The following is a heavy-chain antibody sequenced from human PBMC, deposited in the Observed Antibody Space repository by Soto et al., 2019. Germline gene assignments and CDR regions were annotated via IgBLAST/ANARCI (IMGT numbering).Heavy chain of an antibody. CDR1: GGSMSYYY. Sequence: QVQLQESGPGLVKPSETLSLTCTVSGGSMSYYYWSWIRQPPGKGLEWIGYVFYSGSTNYNPSLKSRVAITRDTSKKQYSLNLISVPDADTVVYAGAGVGEDRLVAGNGYFDVWSRGSLVSVSS. J-gene: IGHJ2*01. V-gene: IGHV4-59*03. D-gene: IGHD6-19*01. CDR3: AGVGEDRLVAGNGYFDV. CDR2: VFYSGST.